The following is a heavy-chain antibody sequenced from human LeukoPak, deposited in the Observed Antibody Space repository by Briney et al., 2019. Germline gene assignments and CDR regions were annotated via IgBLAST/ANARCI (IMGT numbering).Heavy chain of an antibody. Sequence: GASVKVSCKASGYTFTSYAMHWVRQAPGQRLEWMGWINAGNGNTKYSQEFQGRVTITRDTSASTAYMELSSLRAEDAALYYCAKDSRTYYHGSGSFLLPKRPLGFFDSWGQGTLVTASS. CDR1: GYTFTSYA. CDR3: AKDSRTYYHGSGSFLLPKRPLGFFDS. CDR2: INAGNGNT. J-gene: IGHJ4*02. V-gene: IGHV1-3*03. D-gene: IGHD3-10*01.